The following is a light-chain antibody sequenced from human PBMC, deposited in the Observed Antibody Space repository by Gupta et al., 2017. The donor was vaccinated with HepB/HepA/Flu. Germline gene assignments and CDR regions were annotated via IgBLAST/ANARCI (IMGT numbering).Light chain of an antibody. CDR1: QDISNY. Sequence: DIQMTQSPSSLSASVGDRVTITCQASQDISNYLNWYQQKPGKAPKLLIYDASNWETGVPSRFSGSGYGKDFTFTISSRQQEDIATYYCQQYENLLSITFGQGTRLDIK. CDR2: DAS. J-gene: IGKJ5*01. V-gene: IGKV1-33*01. CDR3: QQYENLLSIT.